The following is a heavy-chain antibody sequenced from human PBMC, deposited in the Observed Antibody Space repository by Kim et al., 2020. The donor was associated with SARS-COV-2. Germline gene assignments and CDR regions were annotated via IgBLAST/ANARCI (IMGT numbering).Heavy chain of an antibody. J-gene: IGHJ4*02. CDR1: GYSFITYW. Sequence: GESLKISCKGSGYSFITYWISWVRQMPGKGLEWMGRIDPSDSYTNYSPSFQGHVTISADKSISTAYLQWSSLKASDTAMYYCARSTPYGDYLLDYWGQGTLATVSS. V-gene: IGHV5-10-1*01. CDR2: IDPSDSYT. CDR3: ARSTPYGDYLLDY. D-gene: IGHD4-17*01.